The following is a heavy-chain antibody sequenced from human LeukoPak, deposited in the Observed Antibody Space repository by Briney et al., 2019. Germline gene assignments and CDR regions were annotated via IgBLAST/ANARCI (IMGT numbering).Heavy chain of an antibody. J-gene: IGHJ6*02. CDR1: GFTFRSYR. V-gene: IGHV3-7*01. Sequence: GGSLRLSCAASGFTFRSYRMSWVRQAPGKGLEWVANIKQDGSEKYYVDSVKGRFTISRDNAKNSLYLQMNSLRAEDTAVYYCARYGTDYYYYGMDVWGQGTTVTVSS. CDR3: ARYGTDYYYYGMDV. D-gene: IGHD1-26*01. CDR2: IKQDGSEK.